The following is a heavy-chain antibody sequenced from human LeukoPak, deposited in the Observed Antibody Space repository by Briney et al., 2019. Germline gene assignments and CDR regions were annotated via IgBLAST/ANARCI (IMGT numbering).Heavy chain of an antibody. J-gene: IGHJ4*02. CDR1: GYTFTGYF. V-gene: IGHV1-2*02. D-gene: IGHD6-19*01. CDR3: ARGGRRSSGWYPY. Sequence: ASVKVSCKTSGYTFTGYFMHWVRQAPGQGLEWMGWINPNSGGTSYAQKFQGRVTMTRDTSTSTVYMELSSLRSEDTAVYYCARGGRRSSGWYPYWGQGTLVTVSS. CDR2: INPNSGGT.